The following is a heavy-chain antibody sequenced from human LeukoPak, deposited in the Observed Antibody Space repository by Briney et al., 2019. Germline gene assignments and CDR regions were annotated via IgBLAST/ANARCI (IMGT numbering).Heavy chain of an antibody. V-gene: IGHV3-48*01. CDR1: GFTFSSYS. J-gene: IGHJ5*02. CDR2: ISSSSSTI. Sequence: GGSLRLSCAASGFTFSSYSMNWVRQAPGKGLEWVSYISSSSSTIHYADSVKGRFTISRDNAKNSLYLQMNSLRAEDTAVYYCAKVYSNGFDPWGQGTLVTVSS. CDR3: AKVYSNGFDP. D-gene: IGHD4-11*01.